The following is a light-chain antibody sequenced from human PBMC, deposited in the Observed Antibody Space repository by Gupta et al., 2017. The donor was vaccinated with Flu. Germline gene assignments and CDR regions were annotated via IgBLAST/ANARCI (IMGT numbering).Light chain of an antibody. CDR1: SSNIGCNT. V-gene: IGLV1-44*01. CDR2: NTN. CDR3: AACYDGLTGYV. J-gene: IGLJ1*01. Sequence: SLLTQPPAASGAPGKSVTISCSGASSNIGCNTVNWYQQLPGTAPKLLIYNTNQRPSGVPDRFSGSKSGTSASLAISGLRSEDEADYYCAACYDGLTGYVFGTGTKVTV.